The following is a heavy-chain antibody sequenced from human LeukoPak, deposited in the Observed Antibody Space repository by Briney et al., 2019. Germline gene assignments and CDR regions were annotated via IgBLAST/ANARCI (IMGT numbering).Heavy chain of an antibody. V-gene: IGHV4-39*07. CDR3: ARDSRIAVAGTGDAFDI. Sequence: SETLSLTCTVSGGSISSSSYYWGWIRQPPRKGLEWIGSIYYSGSTYYNPSLKSRVTISVDTSKNQFSLKLSSVTAADTAVYYCARDSRIAVAGTGDAFDIWGQGTMVTVSS. CDR1: GGSISSSSYY. CDR2: IYYSGST. J-gene: IGHJ3*02. D-gene: IGHD6-19*01.